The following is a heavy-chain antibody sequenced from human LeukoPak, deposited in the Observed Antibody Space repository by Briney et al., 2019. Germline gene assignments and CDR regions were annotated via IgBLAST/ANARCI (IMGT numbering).Heavy chain of an antibody. CDR2: ISYDGSNK. J-gene: IGHJ4*02. D-gene: IGHD6-19*01. CDR1: GFTFSSYA. Sequence: PGRSLRLSCAASGFTFSSYAMHWVRQAPGKGLEWVAVISYDGSNKYYADSVKGRFTISRDNSKNTLYLQMNSLRAEDTAVYYCARQKGQWLATFDYWGQGTLVTVSS. CDR3: ARQKGQWLATFDY. V-gene: IGHV3-30-3*01.